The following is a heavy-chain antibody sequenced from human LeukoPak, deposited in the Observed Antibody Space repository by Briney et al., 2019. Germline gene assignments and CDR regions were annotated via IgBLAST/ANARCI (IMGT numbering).Heavy chain of an antibody. D-gene: IGHD6-19*01. Sequence: GGSLRLSCAASGFTFDDYAMHWVRQAPGEGLEWVSLISWDGGATYYADSVKGRFTISRDNSKNSLFLQMNSLRAQDTALYYCAKDASSGWYIDYWGQGTLVTVSS. CDR3: AKDASSGWYIDY. J-gene: IGHJ4*02. V-gene: IGHV3-43D*03. CDR1: GFTFDDYA. CDR2: ISWDGGAT.